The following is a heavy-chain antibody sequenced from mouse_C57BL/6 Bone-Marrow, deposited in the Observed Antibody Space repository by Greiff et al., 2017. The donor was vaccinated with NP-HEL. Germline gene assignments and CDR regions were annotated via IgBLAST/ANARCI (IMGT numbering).Heavy chain of an antibody. Sequence: DVQLVESGGGLVKPGGSLKLSCAASGFTFSDYGMHWVRQAPEKGLEWVAYISSGSSTIYYADTVKGRFTISRDNAKNTLFLQMTSLRSEDTAMYYCAREDYYGGAYWGQGTLVTVSA. CDR2: ISSGSSTI. J-gene: IGHJ3*01. V-gene: IGHV5-17*01. CDR3: AREDYYGGAY. CDR1: GFTFSDYG. D-gene: IGHD1-1*01.